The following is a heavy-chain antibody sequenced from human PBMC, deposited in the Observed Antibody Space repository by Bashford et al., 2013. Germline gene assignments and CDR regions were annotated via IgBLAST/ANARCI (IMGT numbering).Heavy chain of an antibody. CDR3: ARGYDSSGPINYFDY. CDR2: INPSGGST. J-gene: IGHJ4*02. D-gene: IGHD3-22*01. V-gene: IGHV1-46*01. Sequence: WVRQAPGQGLEWMGIINPSGGSTSYAQKFQGRVTMTRDTSTSTVYMELSSLRSEDTAVYYCARGYDSSGPINYFDYWGQGTLVTVSS.